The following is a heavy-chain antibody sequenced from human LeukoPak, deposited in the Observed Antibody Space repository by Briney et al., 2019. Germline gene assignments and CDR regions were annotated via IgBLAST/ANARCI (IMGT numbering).Heavy chain of an antibody. Sequence: GGSLRLSCAASGFTFSSYAMHWVRQAPGKGLEYVSAISSNGGSTYYANSVKGRFTISRDNSKNTLYLQMGSLRAEDMAVYYCARGDYYGSGIDYWGQGTLVTVSS. CDR2: ISSNGGST. J-gene: IGHJ4*02. V-gene: IGHV3-64*01. CDR1: GFTFSSYA. CDR3: ARGDYYGSGIDY. D-gene: IGHD3-10*01.